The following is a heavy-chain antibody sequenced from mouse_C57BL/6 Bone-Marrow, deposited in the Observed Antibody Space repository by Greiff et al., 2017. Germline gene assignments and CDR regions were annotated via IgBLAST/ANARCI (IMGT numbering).Heavy chain of an antibody. V-gene: IGHV1-81*01. D-gene: IGHD1-1*01. CDR3: ERRVPHYYGSSYDWYFDV. J-gene: IGHJ1*03. CDR1: GYTFTSYG. Sequence: VQLQQSGAELARPGASVKLSCKASGYTFTSYGISWVKQRTGQGLEWIGEIYPRSGNTYYNEKFKGKATLTADKSSSTAYMELRSLTSEDSAVYFCERRVPHYYGSSYDWYFDVWGTGTTVTVSS. CDR2: IYPRSGNT.